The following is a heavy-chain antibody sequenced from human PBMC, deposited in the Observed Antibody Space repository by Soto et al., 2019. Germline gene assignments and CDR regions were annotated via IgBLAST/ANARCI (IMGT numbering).Heavy chain of an antibody. CDR3: ARDHKGGYYYYGMDV. Sequence: GGSLRLSCAASGFTFSSYEMNWVRQAPGKGLEWVSYISSSGSTIYYADSVKGRFTISRDNAKNSLYLQMNSLRAEDTAVYYCARDHKGGYYYYGMDVWGQGTTVTV. CDR2: ISSSGSTI. CDR1: GFTFSSYE. V-gene: IGHV3-48*03. J-gene: IGHJ6*02.